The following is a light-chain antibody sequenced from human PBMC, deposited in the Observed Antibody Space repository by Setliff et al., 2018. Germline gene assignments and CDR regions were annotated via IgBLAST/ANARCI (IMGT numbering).Light chain of an antibody. CDR1: SSDVGGYNY. J-gene: IGLJ1*01. V-gene: IGLV2-14*03. Sequence: QSVLAQPASVSGSPGQSITISCTGTSSDVGGYNYVSWYQQHPDKAPKLMIFDVSNRPSGVSNRFSGSKSGNTASLTISGLQAEDEADYYCSSYTSSSTQVFGTGTKVT. CDR3: SSYTSSSTQV. CDR2: DVS.